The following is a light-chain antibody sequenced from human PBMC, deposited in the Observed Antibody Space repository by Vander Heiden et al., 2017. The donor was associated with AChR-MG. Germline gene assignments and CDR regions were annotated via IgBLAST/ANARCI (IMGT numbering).Light chain of an antibody. J-gene: IGKJ2*01. CDR3: QQYGSSPRT. V-gene: IGKV3-20*01. CDR1: QSVSSSY. CDR2: GAS. Sequence: ELVLTQSPGTLSLSPGESATLSCRASQSVSSSYLAWYQQKPGQAPRLLIYGASSRATGIPDRFSGSGSGTDFTLTISRLEPEDFAVYYCQQYGSSPRTFGQGTKLEIK.